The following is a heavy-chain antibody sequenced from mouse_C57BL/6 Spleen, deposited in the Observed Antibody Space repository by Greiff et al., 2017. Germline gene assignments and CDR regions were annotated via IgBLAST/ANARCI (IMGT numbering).Heavy chain of an antibody. Sequence: QVQLQQSGAELVKPGASVKISCKASGYAFSSYWMNWVKQRPGKGLEWIGQIYPGDGDTNYNGKFKGKATLTADKSSSTAYMQLSSLTSEDSAVYFCASWGSSGYFDYWGQGTTRTVSS. J-gene: IGHJ2*01. CDR1: GYAFSSYW. D-gene: IGHD3-2*02. CDR3: ASWGSSGYFDY. CDR2: IYPGDGDT. V-gene: IGHV1-80*01.